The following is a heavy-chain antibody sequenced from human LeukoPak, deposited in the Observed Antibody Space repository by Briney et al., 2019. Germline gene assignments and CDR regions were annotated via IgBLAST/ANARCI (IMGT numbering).Heavy chain of an antibody. V-gene: IGHV3-64D*06. D-gene: IGHD3-22*01. CDR3: ASTYSYDSSGYYPFDY. CDR1: GFTFSRYA. J-gene: IGHJ4*02. CDR2: ITNNGRST. Sequence: GGSLRLSCSASGFTFSRYAMHWVRQPPGKGLEYVSAITNNGRSTYYADSVKGRFTISRDNSKNTLYLRMSSLRAEDTAVYYCASTYSYDSSGYYPFDYWGQGTLVTVPS.